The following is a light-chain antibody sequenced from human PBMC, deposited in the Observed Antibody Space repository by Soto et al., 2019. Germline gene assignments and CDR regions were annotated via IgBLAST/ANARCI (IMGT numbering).Light chain of an antibody. V-gene: IGKV1-5*01. J-gene: IGKJ1*01. CDR3: QQYETFPGT. CDR1: QSISSW. Sequence: MTQSPATLSVSPGERATLSCRASQSISSWLAWYQQKPGKAPKLLIYDASALPRGVPSRFSGSGSGTKFTLTIASLQPDDFATYYCQQYETFPGTFGPGTKVDIK. CDR2: DAS.